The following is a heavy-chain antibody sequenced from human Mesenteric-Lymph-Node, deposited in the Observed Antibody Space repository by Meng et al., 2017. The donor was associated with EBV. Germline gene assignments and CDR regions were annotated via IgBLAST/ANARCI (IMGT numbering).Heavy chain of an antibody. D-gene: IGHD3-22*01. CDR2: INAGNGNT. CDR3: ARDPRGGYYDSSGYSVGWFDP. J-gene: IGHJ5*02. Sequence: QGQLVQSGAEVKNPGASVKVSCKASGYTFTSYAMHWVRQAPGQRLEWMGWINAGNGNTKYSQKFQGRVTITRDTSASTAYMELSSLRSEDTAVYYCARDPRGGYYDSSGYSVGWFDPWGQGTLVTVSS. V-gene: IGHV1-3*01. CDR1: GYTFTSYA.